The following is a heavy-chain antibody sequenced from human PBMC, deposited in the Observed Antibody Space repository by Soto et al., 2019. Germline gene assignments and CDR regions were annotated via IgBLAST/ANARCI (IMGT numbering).Heavy chain of an antibody. Sequence: ASVKVSCKASGYTFSTFDISWVRQATGQGLEWMGWLNPNSGNTGYAQKFQGRVTMTRDTAINTAYMELSSLRSEDTAVYYCARGKYGSSDYYYAGYWGQGTLVTVSS. V-gene: IGHV1-8*01. CDR2: LNPNSGNT. D-gene: IGHD3-22*01. J-gene: IGHJ4*02. CDR1: GYTFSTFD. CDR3: ARGKYGSSDYYYAGY.